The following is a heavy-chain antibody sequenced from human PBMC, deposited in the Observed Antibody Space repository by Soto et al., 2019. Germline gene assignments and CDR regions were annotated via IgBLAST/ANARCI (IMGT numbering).Heavy chain of an antibody. CDR1: GFTFSSYS. Sequence: GGSLRLSCAASGFTFSSYSMNWVRQAPGKGLEWVSSISSSSSYIYYADSVKGRFTISRDNAKNSLYLQMNSLRAEDTAVYYCARDRLDIFGVVVPAAIDYWGQGTLVTVSS. CDR3: ARDRLDIFGVVVPAAIDY. V-gene: IGHV3-21*01. J-gene: IGHJ4*02. CDR2: ISSSSSYI. D-gene: IGHD2-2*01.